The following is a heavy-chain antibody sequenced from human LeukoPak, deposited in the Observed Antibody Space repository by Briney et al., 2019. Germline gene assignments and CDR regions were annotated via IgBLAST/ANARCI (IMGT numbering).Heavy chain of an antibody. CDR3: ARTKAVATSWNFDS. V-gene: IGHV4-59*01. D-gene: IGHD5-12*01. J-gene: IGHJ4*02. CDR2: IYYSGST. CDR1: SGSISSYY. Sequence: SETLSLTCTVSSGSISSYYWSWIRQPPGKGLEWIGYIYYSGSTNYNPSLKSRVTISLHTSKNQFSLKLTSVTAADTAVYYCARTKAVATSWNFDSWGQGTLVTVSS.